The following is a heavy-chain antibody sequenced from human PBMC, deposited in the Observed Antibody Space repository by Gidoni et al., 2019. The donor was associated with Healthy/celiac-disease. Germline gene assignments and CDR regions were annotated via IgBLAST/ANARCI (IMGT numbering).Heavy chain of an antibody. V-gene: IGHV3-33*01. D-gene: IGHD1-26*01. CDR3: ARVRIVGARTDAFDI. J-gene: IGHJ3*02. Sequence: QVQLVESGGGVVQPGRSLRLPWAAAGFAVSRYGMHWVRQAPGKGLEWVAVIWYDGSNKYYADSVKGRFTISRDNSKNTLYLQMNSLRAEDTAVYYCARVRIVGARTDAFDIWGQGTMVTVSS. CDR2: IWYDGSNK. CDR1: GFAVSRYG.